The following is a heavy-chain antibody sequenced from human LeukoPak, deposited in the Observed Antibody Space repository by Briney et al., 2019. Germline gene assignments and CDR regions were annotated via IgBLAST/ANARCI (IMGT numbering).Heavy chain of an antibody. Sequence: GGSLRLSCAASGFTVSSNYMSWVRQAPGKGLEWVGNIGQDGSVKNYADSVKGRFTISRDNAKNSVFLQMNSLRAEDTAFYYCGNQCSGGICPENWGRGTLVTVSS. CDR2: IGQDGSVK. J-gene: IGHJ4*02. CDR1: GFTVSSNY. CDR3: GNQCSGGICPEN. D-gene: IGHD2-15*01. V-gene: IGHV3-7*01.